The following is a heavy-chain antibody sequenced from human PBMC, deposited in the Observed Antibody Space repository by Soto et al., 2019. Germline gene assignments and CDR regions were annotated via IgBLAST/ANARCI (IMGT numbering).Heavy chain of an antibody. Sequence: QVQLQESGPGLVKPSQTLSLTCTVSGVSIDSDDYYWTWIRQPPGKGLEWTGYIYYSGSTYFTPSLKSRITMSVDTSKNQFSLKLTSVTAADTAVYYCARGVGYGDYFDYWGQGTLVTVSS. CDR3: ARGVGYGDYFDY. J-gene: IGHJ4*02. V-gene: IGHV4-30-4*01. D-gene: IGHD4-17*01. CDR2: IYYSGST. CDR1: GVSIDSDDYY.